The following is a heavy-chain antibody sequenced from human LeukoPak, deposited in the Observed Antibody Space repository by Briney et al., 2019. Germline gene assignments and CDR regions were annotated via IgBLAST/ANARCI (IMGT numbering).Heavy chain of an antibody. J-gene: IGHJ4*02. CDR3: ARADHDYVWGSPGN. CDR2: ISSSRSIT. V-gene: IGHV3-48*02. Sequence: ESGGSLRLSCVASGFTFSSYSFNWVRQAPGKGLEWVSYISSSRSITYYADSVKGRFTPSRDNAKNSLHLQMNSLRDEDTAIYYCARADHDYVWGSPGNWGQGTLVTVSS. D-gene: IGHD3-16*01. CDR1: GFTFSSYS.